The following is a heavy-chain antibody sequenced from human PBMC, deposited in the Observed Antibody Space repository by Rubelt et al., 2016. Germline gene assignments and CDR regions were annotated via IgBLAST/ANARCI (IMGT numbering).Heavy chain of an antibody. Sequence: EVQLVESGGGLIQPGGSLRLSCAVSGFTVSSTYMTWVRQAPGKGLEWVSRIDSDGSSTSYADSVKGRFSVSRDNSKNTLYLQMSGLRAGDTAVEYCEKDRDGGSYGWEYWGQGTLVTVSS. CDR3: EKDRDGGSYGWEY. V-gene: IGHV3-74*02. CDR1: GFTVSSTY. CDR2: IDSDGSST. J-gene: IGHJ4*02. D-gene: IGHD1-26*01.